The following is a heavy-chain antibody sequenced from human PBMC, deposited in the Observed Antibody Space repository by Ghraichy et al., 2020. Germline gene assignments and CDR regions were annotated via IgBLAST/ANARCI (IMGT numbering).Heavy chain of an antibody. CDR1: GFTFSNHA. V-gene: IGHV3-23*01. CDR2: TSHSGGST. CDR3: AKDVTNDSGWDIDY. J-gene: IGHJ4*02. Sequence: GGSLRLSCAASGFTFSNHAMSWVRQAPGKGLEWVSGTSHSGGSTYYADSVKGRFTISRDNSKDTLYLQMNSLRAEDTAVYYCAKDVTNDSGWDIDYWGQGTLVTVSS. D-gene: IGHD6-19*01.